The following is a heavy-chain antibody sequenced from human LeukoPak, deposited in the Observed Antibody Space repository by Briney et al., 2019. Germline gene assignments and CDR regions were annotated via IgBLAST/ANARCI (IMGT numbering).Heavy chain of an antibody. CDR1: GYTFTSYG. CDR2: IIPILGIA. Sequence: ASVKVSCKASGYTFTSYGISWVRQAPGQGLEWMGRIIPILGIANYAQKFQGRVTITTDESTSTAYMELSSLRSEDTAVYYCARGRTDVVVPAAPGEAFDIWGQGTMVTVSS. V-gene: IGHV1-69*04. J-gene: IGHJ3*02. D-gene: IGHD2-2*01. CDR3: ARGRTDVVVPAAPGEAFDI.